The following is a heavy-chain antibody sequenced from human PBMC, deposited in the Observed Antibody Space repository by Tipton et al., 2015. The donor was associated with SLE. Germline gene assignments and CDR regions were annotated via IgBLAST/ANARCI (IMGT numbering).Heavy chain of an antibody. J-gene: IGHJ3*02. Sequence: TLSLTCTVSGGSISSSSYYLGWIRQPPGKGLEWIESIYYSGSTNYNPSLKSRVTITVDTSKNQFSLKLSSVTAADTAVYYCARDRPSGNDAFDIWGQGTMVTVSS. CDR2: IYYSGST. CDR1: GGSISSSSYY. D-gene: IGHD3-3*01. CDR3: ARDRPSGNDAFDI. V-gene: IGHV4-39*07.